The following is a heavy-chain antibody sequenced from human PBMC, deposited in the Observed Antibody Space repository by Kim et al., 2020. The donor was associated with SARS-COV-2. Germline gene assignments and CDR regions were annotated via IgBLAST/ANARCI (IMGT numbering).Heavy chain of an antibody. Sequence: GGSLRLSCAASGFTFSSYGMHWVRQAQGKGLEWVAVIWYDGSNKYYADSVKGRFTISRDNSKNTLYLQMNSLRAEDKAVYYCARDRLRGYSGYDSVDYWGQGTLVTVSS. J-gene: IGHJ4*02. CDR1: GFTFSSYG. CDR2: IWYDGSNK. D-gene: IGHD5-12*01. V-gene: IGHV3-33*01. CDR3: ARDRLRGYSGYDSVDY.